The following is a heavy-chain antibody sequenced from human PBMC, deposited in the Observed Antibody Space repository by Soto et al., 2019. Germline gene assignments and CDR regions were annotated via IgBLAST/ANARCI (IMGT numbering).Heavy chain of an antibody. CDR1: GGTFSSYA. D-gene: IGHD3-10*01. Sequence: QVQLVQSGAEVKKPGSSVKVSCKASGGTFSSYAISWVRQAPGQGLEWMGGIIPIFGTANYAQKFQGRVTITADESTSASDMELSSLRAEDTAVYYCARGRVYGSGSQVLHYYGMDVWGQGTTVTVSS. CDR2: IIPIFGTA. V-gene: IGHV1-69*12. CDR3: ARGRVYGSGSQVLHYYGMDV. J-gene: IGHJ6*02.